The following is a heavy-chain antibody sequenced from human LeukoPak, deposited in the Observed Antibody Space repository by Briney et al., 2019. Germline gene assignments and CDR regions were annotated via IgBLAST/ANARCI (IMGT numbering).Heavy chain of an antibody. CDR1: GFTFSSHW. CDR2: INFDGSST. J-gene: IGHJ5*02. V-gene: IGHV3-74*01. CDR3: ARGITGMYYYDP. D-gene: IGHD3-10*01. Sequence: GGSLRLSCTASGFTFSSHWMHWVRQAPGKGLVWVSRINFDGSSTNYADSVKGRFTISRDNAKDTLYLQINTLRAEDTAVYYCARGITGMYYYDPWGQGTLVTDSS.